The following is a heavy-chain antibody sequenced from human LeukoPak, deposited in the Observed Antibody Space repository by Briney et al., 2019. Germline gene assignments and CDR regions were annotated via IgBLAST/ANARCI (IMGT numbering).Heavy chain of an antibody. Sequence: GESLKISCKGSGYSFTSYWISWVRQMHGKGLEWMGRIDPSDSYTNYSPSFQGHVTISADKSISTAYLQWSSLKASDTAMYYCARDSGYSYGPYDNWFDPWGQGTLVTVSS. CDR3: ARDSGYSYGPYDNWFDP. D-gene: IGHD5-18*01. V-gene: IGHV5-10-1*01. CDR1: GYSFTSYW. J-gene: IGHJ5*02. CDR2: IDPSDSYT.